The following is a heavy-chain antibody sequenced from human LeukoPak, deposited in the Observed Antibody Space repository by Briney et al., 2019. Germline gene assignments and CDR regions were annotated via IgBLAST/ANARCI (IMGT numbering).Heavy chain of an antibody. CDR1: GFTFSSYS. D-gene: IGHD6-13*01. Sequence: GSLRLSCAASGFTFSSYSMNWGRQAPGKGLEGVSYISSSSSTIYYADSVKGRFTISRDNAKNSLYLQMNSLRAEDTAVYYCARWVVQQLVSRYYYYMDVWGKGTTVTVSS. J-gene: IGHJ6*03. CDR3: ARWVVQQLVSRYYYYMDV. V-gene: IGHV3-48*04. CDR2: ISSSSSTI.